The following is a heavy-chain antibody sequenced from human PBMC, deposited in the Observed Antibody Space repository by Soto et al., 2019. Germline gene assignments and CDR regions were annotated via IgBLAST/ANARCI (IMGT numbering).Heavy chain of an antibody. V-gene: IGHV3-73*01. CDR3: AGGVYDFWSGHPKGLDC. J-gene: IGHJ4*02. Sequence: TGGSLRLSCAASGFTFSGSVMHWVRQASGKGLEWVGRIRSKANNYATAYAVSVKGRFTISRDDSRNTAYLQMNSLKTEDTAFYYCAGGVYDFWSGHPKGLDCWGQGTVVTVSS. CDR2: IRSKANNYAT. D-gene: IGHD3-3*01. CDR1: GFTFSGSV.